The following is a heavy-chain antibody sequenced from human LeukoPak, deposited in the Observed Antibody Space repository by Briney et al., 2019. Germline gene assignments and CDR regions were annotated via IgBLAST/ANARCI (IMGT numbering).Heavy chain of an antibody. CDR1: GLTFSNAW. D-gene: IGHD3-10*01. J-gene: IGHJ4*02. V-gene: IGHV3-15*01. Sequence: GGSLRLSCAASGLTFSNAWMSWVRQAPGKGLERVGRIKSKTDGGTRDYAAPVKVRFTISRDDSKNTLYLQMNSLKTEDTAVYYCTTDYTSGNPYWGQGTLVTVSS. CDR3: TTDYTSGNPY. CDR2: IKSKTDGGTR.